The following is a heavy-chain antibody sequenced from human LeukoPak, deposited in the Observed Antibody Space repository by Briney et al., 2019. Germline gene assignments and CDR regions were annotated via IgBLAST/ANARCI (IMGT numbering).Heavy chain of an antibody. D-gene: IGHD6-13*01. J-gene: IGHJ4*02. V-gene: IGHV4-31*03. Sequence: SQTLSLTCTVSGGSISSGGYYWSWIRQRPGKGLEWIGYIYYSGSTYYNPSLKSRVTISVDTSKNQFSLKLSSVTAADTAVYYCARDPTAAVEYGVFDQWGQGTLVTVSS. CDR3: ARDPTAAVEYGVFDQ. CDR1: GGSISSGGYY. CDR2: IYYSGST.